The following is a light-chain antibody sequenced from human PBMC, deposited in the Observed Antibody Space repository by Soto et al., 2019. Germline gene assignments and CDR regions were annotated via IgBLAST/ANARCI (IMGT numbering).Light chain of an antibody. CDR1: QSISTY. CDR3: QQSDDSALT. Sequence: DIQMTQSPSSLSAFVGDRVTITCRASQSISTYLNWYQQKPGNAPRVLIYAASRLESGVPSRFSGSGSGTDFILTINSLQPEDLGTCYCQQSDDSALTFGGGTKVDI. J-gene: IGKJ4*01. CDR2: AAS. V-gene: IGKV1-39*01.